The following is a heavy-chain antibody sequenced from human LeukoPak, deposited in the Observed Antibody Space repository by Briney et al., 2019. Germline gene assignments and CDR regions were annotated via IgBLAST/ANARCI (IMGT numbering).Heavy chain of an antibody. CDR2: IYPGDSDT. CDR3: ARQYGRPFDY. CDR1: GYSFSDSW. D-gene: IGHD4-17*01. V-gene: IGHV5-51*01. Sequence: GESLKISCKGSGYSFSDSWIGWVRQMPGKGLEWMGIIYPGDSDTRYSPSFQGQVTISADKSISTAYPQWSSLKATDTAMYYCARQYGRPFDYWGQGTLVTVSS. J-gene: IGHJ4*02.